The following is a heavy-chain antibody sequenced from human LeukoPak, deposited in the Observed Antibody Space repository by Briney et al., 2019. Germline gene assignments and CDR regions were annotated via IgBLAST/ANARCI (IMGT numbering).Heavy chain of an antibody. V-gene: IGHV4-59*01. CDR3: ARMSPYYDFWSGYYSGNWFDP. D-gene: IGHD3-3*01. CDR1: GGSISSYC. Sequence: SETLSLTCTVSGGSISSYCWSWIRQPPGKGLEWIGYIYYSGSTNYNPSLKSRVTISVDTSKNQFSLKLSSVTAADTAVYYCARMSPYYDFWSGYYSGNWFDPWGQGTLVTVSS. CDR2: IYYSGST. J-gene: IGHJ5*02.